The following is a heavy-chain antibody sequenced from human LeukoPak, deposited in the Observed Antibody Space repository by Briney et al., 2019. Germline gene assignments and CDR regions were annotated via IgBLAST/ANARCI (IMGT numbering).Heavy chain of an antibody. CDR2: IKGDGIST. CDR1: GFDFSSNW. Sequence: QAGGSLRLSCAASGFDFSSNWMHWVRHAPGQGLVWVSRIKGDGISTNYADSVKGRFTISRDIAKNTLYLQMNSLRAEDTGVYYCARFRTWGDKAFDYWGQGTLVTVSS. J-gene: IGHJ4*02. CDR3: ARFRTWGDKAFDY. V-gene: IGHV3-74*01. D-gene: IGHD2-21*02.